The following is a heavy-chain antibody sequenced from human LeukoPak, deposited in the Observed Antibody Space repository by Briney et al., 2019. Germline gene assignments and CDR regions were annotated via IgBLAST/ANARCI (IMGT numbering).Heavy chain of an antibody. CDR1: GFTFDDYA. Sequence: GGSLRLSCAASGFTFDDYAMHWVRQAPGKGLEWVSGISRGSDSVDYADSVKGRFTISRDNAKNSLYLQMNSLRADDTALYYCAKDWSYGGNSWKYFGSWGQGILVTVSS. J-gene: IGHJ4*02. D-gene: IGHD4-23*01. CDR2: ISRGSDSV. CDR3: AKDWSYGGNSWKYFGS. V-gene: IGHV3-9*01.